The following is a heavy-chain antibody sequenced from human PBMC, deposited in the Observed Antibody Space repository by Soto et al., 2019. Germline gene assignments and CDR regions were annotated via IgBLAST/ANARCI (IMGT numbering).Heavy chain of an antibody. J-gene: IGHJ4*02. CDR2: IYPSGST. Sequence: SETLSLTCTVSVRSISGHAWIWVRQPAGRGLEWIGHIYPSGSTSYNPSLRSRVTMSLDTSNNQIFLNLTSVTAADTAVFYCVRGRSYSVYDFWGPGTLVTVSS. CDR3: VRGRSYSVYDF. V-gene: IGHV4-4*07. D-gene: IGHD5-12*01. CDR1: VRSISGHA.